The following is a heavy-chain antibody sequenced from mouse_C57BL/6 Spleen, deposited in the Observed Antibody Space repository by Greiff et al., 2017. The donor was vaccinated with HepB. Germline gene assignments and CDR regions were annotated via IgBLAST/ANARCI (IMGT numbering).Heavy chain of an antibody. CDR1: GYAFSSYW. D-gene: IGHD1-1*01. Sequence: SGAELVKPGASVKISCKASGYAFSSYWMNWVKQRPGKGLEWIGQIYPGDGDTNYNGKFKGKATLTADKSSSTAYMQLSSLTSEDSAVYFCARRDYYGSSYHWYFDVWGTGTTVTVSS. J-gene: IGHJ1*03. CDR3: ARRDYYGSSYHWYFDV. V-gene: IGHV1-80*01. CDR2: IYPGDGDT.